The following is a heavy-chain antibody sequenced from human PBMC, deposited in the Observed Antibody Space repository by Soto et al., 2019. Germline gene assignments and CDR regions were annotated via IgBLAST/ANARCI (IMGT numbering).Heavy chain of an antibody. J-gene: IGHJ4*02. CDR1: GGTFSSYA. CDR3: ASHYYYGSGSYQTDY. V-gene: IGHV1-69*06. Sequence: GASVKVSCKASGGTFSSYAISWVRQAPGQGLEWMGGIIPIFGTANYAQKFQGRVTITADKSTSTAYMELSSLRSEDTAVYYCASHYYYGSGSYQTDYWGQGTLVTVSS. D-gene: IGHD3-10*01. CDR2: IIPIFGTA.